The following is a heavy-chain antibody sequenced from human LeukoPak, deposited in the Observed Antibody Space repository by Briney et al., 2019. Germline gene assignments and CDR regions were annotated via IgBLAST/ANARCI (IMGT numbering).Heavy chain of an antibody. CDR2: ISSSSYI. D-gene: IGHD6-19*01. CDR3: AREKAVAGLEGIDY. CDR1: GFTFSSYS. Sequence: GGSLRLSCAASGFTFSSYSVNWVRQAPGKGLEWVSSISSSSYIYYADSVKGRFTISRDNAKNSLYLQMNSPRAEDTAVYYCAREKAVAGLEGIDYWGQGALVTVSS. J-gene: IGHJ4*02. V-gene: IGHV3-21*01.